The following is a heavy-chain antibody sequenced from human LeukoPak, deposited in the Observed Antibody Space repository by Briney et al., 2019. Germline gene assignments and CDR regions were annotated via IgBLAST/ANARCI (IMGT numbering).Heavy chain of an antibody. CDR1: GYTFTGYY. J-gene: IGHJ4*02. CDR2: INPNSGGT. Sequence: ASVKVSCKASGYTFTGYYMHWVRQAPGQGLEWMGWINPNSGGTNYAQKFQGRATMTRDTSISTAYMELSRLRSDDTAVYYCAREGEGDFSPTFWGQGTLVTVSS. V-gene: IGHV1-2*02. CDR3: AREGEGDFSPTF. D-gene: IGHD2-21*02.